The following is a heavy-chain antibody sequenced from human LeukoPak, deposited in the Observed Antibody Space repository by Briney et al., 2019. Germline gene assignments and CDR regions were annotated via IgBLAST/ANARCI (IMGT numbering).Heavy chain of an antibody. V-gene: IGHV4-59*01. J-gene: IGHJ3*02. D-gene: IGHD3-10*01. CDR2: IYYSGST. Sequence: PSETLSLTCTVSGGSISSYYWSWIRQPPGKELEWIGNIYYSGSTNYNPYLKSRVTISIDTSKNQFSLKVNSAIAADTAVYYCARESMYSSVGSYGFDIWGQGTMVTVSS. CDR3: ARESMYSSVGSYGFDI. CDR1: GGSISSYY.